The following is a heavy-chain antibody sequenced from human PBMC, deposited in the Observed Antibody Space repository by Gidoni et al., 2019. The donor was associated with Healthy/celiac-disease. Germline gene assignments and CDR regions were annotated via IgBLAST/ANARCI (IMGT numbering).Heavy chain of an antibody. D-gene: IGHD2-15*01. CDR1: GDSVSSNSAA. CDR2: TYYRSKWYN. V-gene: IGHV6-1*01. Sequence: QVQLQQSGPGLVKPSQTLSLTCALSGDSVSSNSAAWNWIRQSPTRGLEWLGRTYYRSKWYNDYAVSVKSRITINPDTSKNQFSLQLNSVTPEDTAVYYCARGGVVVAATVHWYFDLWGRGTLVTVSS. CDR3: ARGGVVVAATVHWYFDL. J-gene: IGHJ2*01.